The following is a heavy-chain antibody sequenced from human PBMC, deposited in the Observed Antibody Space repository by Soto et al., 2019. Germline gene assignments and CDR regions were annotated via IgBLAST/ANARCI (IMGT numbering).Heavy chain of an antibody. CDR1: GFTFSSYG. D-gene: IGHD3-3*01. V-gene: IGHV3-33*01. CDR3: ARDGTYYDFWSGYGGMDV. CDR2: IWYDGSNK. Sequence: GGSLRLSCAASGFTFSSYGMHWVRQAPGKGLEWVAVIWYDGSNKYYADSVKGRFTISRDNSKNTRYLQMNSLRAEDTAVYYCARDGTYYDFWSGYGGMDVWGQGTTVTVSS. J-gene: IGHJ6*02.